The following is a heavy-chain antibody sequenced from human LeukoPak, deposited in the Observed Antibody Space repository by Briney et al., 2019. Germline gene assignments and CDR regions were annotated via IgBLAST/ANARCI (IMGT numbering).Heavy chain of an antibody. Sequence: GGSLRLSCVASGFTFTSYWMNWVRQAPGKGLEWVANIKQDGSERYYVDSVKGRFTISRDNVKKSLYLQMNSLRAEDTAVYYCATIVVVSSSLEDYWGQGTLVTVSS. CDR2: IKQDGSER. CDR1: GFTFTSYW. V-gene: IGHV3-7*03. D-gene: IGHD3-22*01. J-gene: IGHJ4*02. CDR3: ATIVVVSSSLEDY.